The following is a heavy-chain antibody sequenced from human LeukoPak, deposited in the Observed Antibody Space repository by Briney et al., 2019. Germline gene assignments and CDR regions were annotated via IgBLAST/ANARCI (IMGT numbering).Heavy chain of an antibody. CDR1: GGSISSYY. Sequence: SETLSLTCTVSGGSISSYYWSWIRQPPGKALEWIGYIYYSGSAYYNPSLQSRVTMSVDTSQNQFSLKLSSVTAVDTAVYYCARRSIVVAAGDAFDIWGPGTTVTVSS. D-gene: IGHD2-15*01. CDR2: IYYSGSA. CDR3: ARRSIVVAAGDAFDI. J-gene: IGHJ3*02. V-gene: IGHV4-59*04.